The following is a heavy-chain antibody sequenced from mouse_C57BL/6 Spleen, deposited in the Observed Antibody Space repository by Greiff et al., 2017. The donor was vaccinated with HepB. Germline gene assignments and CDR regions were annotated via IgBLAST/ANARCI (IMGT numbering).Heavy chain of an antibody. CDR3: TGDYGSSYAY. J-gene: IGHJ2*01. D-gene: IGHD1-1*01. V-gene: IGHV6-3*01. Sequence: EVKLMESGGGLVQPGGSMKLSCVASGFTFSNYWMNWARQSPEKGLEWVAQIRLKSDNYATHYAESVKGRFTISRDDSKSSGYLQMNNLRAEDTGIYYCTGDYGSSYAYWGQGTTLTVSS. CDR2: IRLKSDNYAT. CDR1: GFTFSNYW.